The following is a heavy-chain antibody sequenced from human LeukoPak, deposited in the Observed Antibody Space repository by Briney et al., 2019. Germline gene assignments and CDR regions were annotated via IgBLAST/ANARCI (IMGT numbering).Heavy chain of an antibody. J-gene: IGHJ5*02. Sequence: SETLSLTCTVSGGSISSSSYYWGWIRQPPGKGLEWIGSIYYRGSTYYNPSLKSRVTISVDTSKNQFSLKLSSVTAADTAVYYCARGLLWNYGSLDRFDPWGQGTLVTVSS. V-gene: IGHV4-39*07. CDR2: IYYRGST. D-gene: IGHD1-7*01. CDR1: GGSISSSSYY. CDR3: ARGLLWNYGSLDRFDP.